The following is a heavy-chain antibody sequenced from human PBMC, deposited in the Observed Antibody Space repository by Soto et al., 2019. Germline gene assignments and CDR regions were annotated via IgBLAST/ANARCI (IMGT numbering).Heavy chain of an antibody. V-gene: IGHV1-46*03. CDR1: GYIFTNYY. J-gene: IGHJ4*02. CDR3: VRDPSSGYRSFDY. CDR2: INLSADRT. Sequence: QVQLVQSGAEVKKPGASVKVACKASGYIFTNYYIHWVRQAPGQGLEWMGIINLSADRTSYAQKFPGSFTGTMDTSTSTVYMELVSLRSEDTAVYYCVRDPSSGYRSFDYWGQGTLVTVSS. D-gene: IGHD3-22*01.